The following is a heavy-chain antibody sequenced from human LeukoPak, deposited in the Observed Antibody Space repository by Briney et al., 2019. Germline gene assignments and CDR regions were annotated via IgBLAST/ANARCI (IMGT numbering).Heavy chain of an antibody. D-gene: IGHD3-22*01. CDR1: GGSISSSSYY. V-gene: IGHV4-39*01. J-gene: IGHJ5*02. CDR2: IYYSGST. CDR3: ARHGCYYDSSGYCWFDP. Sequence: PSETLSLTCTVSGGSISSSSYYWGWIRQPPGKGLEWIGSIYYSGSTYYSPSLKSRVTISVDTSKNQFSLKLSSVTAADTAVYYCARHGCYYDSSGYCWFDPWGQGTLVTVSS.